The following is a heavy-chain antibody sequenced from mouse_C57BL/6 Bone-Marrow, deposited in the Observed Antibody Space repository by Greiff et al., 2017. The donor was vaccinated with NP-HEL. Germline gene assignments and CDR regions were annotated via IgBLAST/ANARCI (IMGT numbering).Heavy chain of an antibody. J-gene: IGHJ1*03. CDR1: GFSFNTYA. CDR3: VRHRSYWYFDV. CDR2: IRSKSNNYAT. Sequence: EVHLVESGGGLVQPKGSLKLSCAASGFSFNTYAMNWVRQAPGKGLEWVARIRSKSNNYATYYADSVKDRFTISRDDSESMLYLQMNNLKTEDTAMYYCVRHRSYWYFDVWGTGTTVTVSS. V-gene: IGHV10-1*01.